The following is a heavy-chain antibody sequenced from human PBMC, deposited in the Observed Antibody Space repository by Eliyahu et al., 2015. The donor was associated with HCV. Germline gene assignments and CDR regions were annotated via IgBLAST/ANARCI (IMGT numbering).Heavy chain of an antibody. J-gene: IGHJ6*02. CDR2: IYYGGSS. D-gene: IGHD3-10*01. Sequence: REPPGGGLEWIGYIYYGGSSNYNPSLKSRVAISIDTSKNQFSLHLSSVTAADTAVYYCAREGSVRGSTDYYYYGLDVWGQGTTVTVSS. V-gene: IGHV4-59*01. CDR3: AREGSVRGSTDYYYYGLDV.